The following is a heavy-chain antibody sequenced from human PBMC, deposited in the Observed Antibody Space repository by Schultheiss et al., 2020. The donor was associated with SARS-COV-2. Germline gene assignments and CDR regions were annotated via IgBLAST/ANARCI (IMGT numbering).Heavy chain of an antibody. D-gene: IGHD3-3*01. CDR2: ISAYNGNT. Sequence: ASVKVSCKASGYTFTSYGISWVRQAPGQGLEWMGWISAYNGNTNYAQKFQGRVTMTTDTSTSTAYMELRSLRSDDTAVYYCARGEYDFWSAPGRVWGQGTTVTVSS. V-gene: IGHV1-18*01. CDR3: ARGEYDFWSAPGRV. J-gene: IGHJ6*02. CDR1: GYTFTSYG.